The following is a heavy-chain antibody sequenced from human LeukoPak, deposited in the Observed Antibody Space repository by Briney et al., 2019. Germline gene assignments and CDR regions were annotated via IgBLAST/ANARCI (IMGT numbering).Heavy chain of an antibody. J-gene: IGHJ4*02. D-gene: IGHD3-3*01. V-gene: IGHV3-7*01. CDR2: IKQDGSEK. CDR3: ARDYDFWTGYYTGPAFDY. Sequence: GGSLRLSCAASGFTFSSYWMSWVRQAPGKGLEWVANIKQDGSEKYYVDSVKGRFTISRDNAKNSLYLQMNSLRAEDTAVYYCARDYDFWTGYYTGPAFDYWGQGTLVTVSS. CDR1: GFTFSSYW.